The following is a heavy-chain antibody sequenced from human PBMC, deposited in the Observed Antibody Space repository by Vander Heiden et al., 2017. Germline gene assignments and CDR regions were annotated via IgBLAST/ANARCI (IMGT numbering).Heavy chain of an antibody. J-gene: IGHJ3*01. V-gene: IGHV3-23*01. Sequence: EVQLLESGGGLVQPGGSLRLSCSASGFPFSTYAMSWVRQAPGKGLEWVSTISAAGGGLYYADSVRGRFSISRDNSQSTVYLQINSLRAEDTAIYYCAKTITVVATNAFDFWGQGTMVSVSS. CDR1: GFPFSTYA. CDR3: AKTITVVATNAFDF. CDR2: ISAAGGGL. D-gene: IGHD5-12*01.